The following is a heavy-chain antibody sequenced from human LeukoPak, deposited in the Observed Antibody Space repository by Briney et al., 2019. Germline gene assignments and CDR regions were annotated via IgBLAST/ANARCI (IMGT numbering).Heavy chain of an antibody. CDR2: MSGSGGRT. D-gene: IGHD2-2*01. Sequence: GGSLRLSWAASGFTFSSFVLTWVRQAPGKGLEWVSDMSGSGGRTYYADSVKGRFTISRDNSKNMLYLQMNSLRAEDTAVYYCAGGRYHLLFSVWGQGTLVTVSS. J-gene: IGHJ4*02. CDR1: GFTFSSFV. CDR3: AGGRYHLLFSV. V-gene: IGHV3-23*01.